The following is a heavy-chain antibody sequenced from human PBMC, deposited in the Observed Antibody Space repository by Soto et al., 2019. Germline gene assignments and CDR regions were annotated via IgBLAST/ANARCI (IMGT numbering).Heavy chain of an antibody. CDR1: GFTFRDYA. CDR2: ITGSSSNL. V-gene: IGHV3-23*01. D-gene: IGHD3-9*01. J-gene: IGHJ4*02. CDR3: AKGGAVYGLLTHDY. Sequence: EVQLLESGGGLEQPGGSLRLSCAASGFTFRDYAMSWVRQAPGKGLEWVTTITGSSSNLYYSDSVKGRFAISRDNSKNTLYLQMDSLTAEDTAVYCCAKGGAVYGLLTHDYWGQGTLVTVSS.